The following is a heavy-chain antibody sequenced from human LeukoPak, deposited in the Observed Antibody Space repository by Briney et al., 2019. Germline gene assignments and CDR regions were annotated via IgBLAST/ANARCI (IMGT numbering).Heavy chain of an antibody. D-gene: IGHD4-17*01. J-gene: IGHJ1*01. CDR1: GGSVSISSYY. CDR2: IFYSGNT. V-gene: IGHV4-39*01. CDR3: ARPNGDYGRRGLTEYFQH. Sequence: SETLSLTCNVSGGSVSISSYYWGWIRQPPGKGLEWIGNIFYSGNTYYNPSLKSRLIISVDTSKNQFSLKLNSVTAADTAVYSCARPNGDYGRRGLTEYFQHWGQGTLVTVSS.